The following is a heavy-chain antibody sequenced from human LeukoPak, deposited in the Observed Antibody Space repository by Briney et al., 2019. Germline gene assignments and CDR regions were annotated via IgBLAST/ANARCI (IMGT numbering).Heavy chain of an antibody. Sequence: SETLSLTCTVSGYSISSGYYWGWIRQPPGKGLEWIGSIYHSGSTYYNPSLKSRVTISVDTSKNQFSLKLSSVTAADTAVYYCATSIHFETLLGYSLGSSGRLAFDIWGQGTMVTVSS. CDR2: IYHSGST. CDR1: GYSISSGYY. J-gene: IGHJ3*02. CDR3: ATSIHFETLLGYSLGSSGRLAFDI. V-gene: IGHV4-38-2*02. D-gene: IGHD1-26*01.